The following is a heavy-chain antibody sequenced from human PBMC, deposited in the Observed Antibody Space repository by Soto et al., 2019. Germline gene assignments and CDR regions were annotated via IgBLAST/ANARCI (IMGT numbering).Heavy chain of an antibody. CDR1: GFTFSSYV. CDR2: SSGSGGST. V-gene: IGHV3-23*01. Sequence: EVQLLESGGGLVQPGGSLRLSCAVSGFTFSSYVMSWVRQAPGKGLEWVSASSGSGGSTYYADSVKGRFTISRDNSKNTLDLQMNSLRADDTAVYYCAKVGYYDSSGHNWFAPWGQGTLVTVSS. J-gene: IGHJ5*02. CDR3: AKVGYYDSSGHNWFAP. D-gene: IGHD3-22*01.